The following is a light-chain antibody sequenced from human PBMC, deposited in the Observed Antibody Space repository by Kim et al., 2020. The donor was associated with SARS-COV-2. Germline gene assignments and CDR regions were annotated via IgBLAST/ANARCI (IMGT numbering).Light chain of an antibody. V-gene: IGKV3-20*01. CDR2: DTS. J-gene: IGKJ1*01. CDR3: QQYGYSPKT. CDR1: QSVTSTY. Sequence: EIVLTQSPGTLSLSPGERATLSCRASQSVTSTYLAWYHQRPGQAPRLLISDTSSRATGIPDRFSGNGSGTDFTLTISKLEPEDLGVYYCQQYGYSPKTFGQGTKVDIK.